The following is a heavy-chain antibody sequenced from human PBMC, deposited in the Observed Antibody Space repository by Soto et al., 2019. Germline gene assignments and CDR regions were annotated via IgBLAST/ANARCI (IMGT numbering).Heavy chain of an antibody. CDR3: AKGPITIFGVVSFYGMDV. D-gene: IGHD3-3*01. CDR1: GFTFSGYA. Sequence: GGSLRLSCAASGFTFSGYAMSWVRQAPGKGLEWVSAISGSGGSTYYADSVKGRFTISRDNSKNTLYLQMNSLRAEDTAVYYCAKGPITIFGVVSFYGMDVWGQGTTVTVSS. V-gene: IGHV3-23*01. CDR2: ISGSGGST. J-gene: IGHJ6*02.